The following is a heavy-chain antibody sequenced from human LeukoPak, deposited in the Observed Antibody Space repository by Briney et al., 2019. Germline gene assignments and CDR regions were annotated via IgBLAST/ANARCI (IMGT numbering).Heavy chain of an antibody. D-gene: IGHD4-11*01. V-gene: IGHV4-59*01. CDR2: IYYSGIT. CDR1: GGSISTYY. CDR3: ASGNDYSNYYFDY. J-gene: IGHJ4*02. Sequence: SETLSLTCTVSGGSISTYYWSWIRQPPGRALEWIGYIYYSGITDYNPSLKSRVTISVDTSNNQFSLKLTSVTAADTAVYYCASGNDYSNYYFDYWGQGTLVTVSS.